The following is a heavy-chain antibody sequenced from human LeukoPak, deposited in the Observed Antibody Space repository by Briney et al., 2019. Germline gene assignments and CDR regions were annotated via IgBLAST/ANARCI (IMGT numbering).Heavy chain of an antibody. CDR1: GGSIGSYY. V-gene: IGHV4-4*07. CDR2: IYTSGST. D-gene: IGHD6-13*01. Sequence: SETLSLTCTVSGGSIGSYYWSWIRQPAGKGLEWIGRIYTSGSTNYNPSLKSRVTMSVDTSKNQFSLKLSSVTAADTAVYYCARDYPSLGQQLVYGFWFDPWGQGTLVTVSS. J-gene: IGHJ5*02. CDR3: ARDYPSLGQQLVYGFWFDP.